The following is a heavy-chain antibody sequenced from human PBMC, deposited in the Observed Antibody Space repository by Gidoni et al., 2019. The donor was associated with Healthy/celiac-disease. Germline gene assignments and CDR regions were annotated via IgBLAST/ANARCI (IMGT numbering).Heavy chain of an antibody. CDR2: INPNSGGT. D-gene: IGHD2-2*01. CDR3: ARDQGGYCSSTSCQYYYDYGMDV. CDR1: GYTFTGYY. Sequence: QVQLVQSGAEVKKPGASVKVSCKASGYTFTGYYMHWVRQAPGQGLEWMGWINPNSGGTNYAQKFQGRVTMTRDTSISTAYMELSRLRSDDTAVYYCARDQGGYCSSTSCQYYYDYGMDVWGQGTTVTVSS. V-gene: IGHV1-2*02. J-gene: IGHJ6*02.